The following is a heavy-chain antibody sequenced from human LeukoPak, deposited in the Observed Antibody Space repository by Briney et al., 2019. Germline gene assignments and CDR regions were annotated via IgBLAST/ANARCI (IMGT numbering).Heavy chain of an antibody. CDR1: GFTVSSNH. J-gene: IGHJ4*02. CDR2: ISGSGGST. Sequence: GGSLRLSCAASGFTVSSNHISWVRQAPGKGLEWVSAISGSGGSTYYADSVKGRFTISRDNPKNTLYLQMNSLRAEDTAVYYCAKDGVSEDIVVVPAAIPFDYWGQGTLVTVSS. CDR3: AKDGVSEDIVVVPAAIPFDY. D-gene: IGHD2-2*02. V-gene: IGHV3-23*01.